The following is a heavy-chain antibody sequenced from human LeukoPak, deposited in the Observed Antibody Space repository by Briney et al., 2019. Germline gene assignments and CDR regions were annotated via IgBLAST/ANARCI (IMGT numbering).Heavy chain of an antibody. CDR3: ARGRRDYYDSSDYSSMFDY. V-gene: IGHV4-34*01. J-gene: IGHJ4*02. Sequence: KPSETLSLTCAVYGGSFSGYYWSWIRQPPGKGLEWIGEINHSGSTNYNPSLKSRVTISVDTSKNQFSLKLSSVTAADTAVYYCARGRRDYYDSSDYSSMFDYWGQGTLVTVSS. CDR1: GGSFSGYY. D-gene: IGHD3-22*01. CDR2: INHSGST.